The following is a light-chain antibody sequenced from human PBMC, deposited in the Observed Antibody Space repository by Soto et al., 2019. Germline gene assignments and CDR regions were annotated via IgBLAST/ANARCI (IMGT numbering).Light chain of an antibody. J-gene: IGLJ1*01. CDR2: EGS. CDR3: CSYVDSTTSYV. CDR1: SSDVGSYNL. Sequence: QSVLTQPASVSGSPGQSITISCTGTSSDVGSYNLVSWYQQHPGTAPKLMIYEGSKRPSGISNRFSGSKSGNAASLTISGLQAEDEADCYCCSYVDSTTSYVFGTGTKVTVL. V-gene: IGLV2-23*01.